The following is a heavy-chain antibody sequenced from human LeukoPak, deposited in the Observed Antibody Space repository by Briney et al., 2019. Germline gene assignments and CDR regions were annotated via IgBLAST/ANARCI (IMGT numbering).Heavy chain of an antibody. CDR1: GDSVSSYNW. D-gene: IGHD6-13*01. V-gene: IGHV4-4*02. CDR3: ARDRGIAAADDWFDP. J-gene: IGHJ5*02. Sequence: SETRSLTCAVSGDSVSSYNWWSWVRQPPGKGLEWIGEIYHSGSTNYNPSLKGRFTISVDKSKNQFSLKLSSVTAADTAVYYCARDRGIAAADDWFDPWGQGALVIVSS. CDR2: IYHSGST.